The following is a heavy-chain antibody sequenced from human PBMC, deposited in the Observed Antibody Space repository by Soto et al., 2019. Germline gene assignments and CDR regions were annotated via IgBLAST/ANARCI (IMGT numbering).Heavy chain of an antibody. J-gene: IGHJ4*02. D-gene: IGHD3-10*01. Sequence: GWSLRLSCAASGFTFSSYSMNWVRQAPGKGLEWVSSISSSSSYIYYADSVKGRFTISRDNAKNSLYLQMNSLRAEDTAVYYCARDSAPRHYYGSGSYDYWGQGTLVTGSS. CDR3: ARDSAPRHYYGSGSYDY. V-gene: IGHV3-21*01. CDR2: ISSSSSYI. CDR1: GFTFSSYS.